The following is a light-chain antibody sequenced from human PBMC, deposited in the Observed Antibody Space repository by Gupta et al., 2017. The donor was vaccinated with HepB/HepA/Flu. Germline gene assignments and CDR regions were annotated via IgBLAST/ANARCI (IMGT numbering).Light chain of an antibody. CDR1: QSVSSY. Sequence: EIVLTHSPATLCLSPGESATLSCRASQSVSSYLAWYQQKPCQAPRPIIYDASISATGIPARFRGSGSGTDFTLTISSLEPVDFAVYYCQQRSNWPLTFGGGTKVEIK. J-gene: IGKJ4*01. CDR3: QQRSNWPLT. CDR2: DAS. V-gene: IGKV3-11*01.